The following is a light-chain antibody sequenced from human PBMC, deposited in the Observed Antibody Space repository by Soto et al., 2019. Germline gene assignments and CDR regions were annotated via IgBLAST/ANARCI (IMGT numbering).Light chain of an antibody. Sequence: QSALTQPASVSGSPGQSITISCTGTSSDIGGYKFVSWYQQRPGKAPKLIIYDVSDRPSGVSNRFSGSKSDNTASLTISGLQAEDEANYYCSSYTSSSTLRVFGGGTKLTVL. CDR3: SSYTSSSTLRV. CDR2: DVS. J-gene: IGLJ2*01. CDR1: SSDIGGYKF. V-gene: IGLV2-14*01.